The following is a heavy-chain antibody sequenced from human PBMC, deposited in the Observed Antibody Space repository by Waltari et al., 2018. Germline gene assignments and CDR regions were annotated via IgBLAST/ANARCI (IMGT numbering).Heavy chain of an antibody. CDR3: AREWLLSGGYYFDY. CDR2: ISSSSTYI. V-gene: IGHV3-21*01. D-gene: IGHD3-3*01. Sequence: EVQLVESGGGLVKPGGSLRLSCAASGFTFSTYSRNWVRQAPGKGLEWVSSISSSSTYIYYADSVKGRFTISRDNAKNSLYLQMNSLRADDTAVYYCAREWLLSGGYYFDYWGQGTLVTVSS. CDR1: GFTFSTYS. J-gene: IGHJ4*02.